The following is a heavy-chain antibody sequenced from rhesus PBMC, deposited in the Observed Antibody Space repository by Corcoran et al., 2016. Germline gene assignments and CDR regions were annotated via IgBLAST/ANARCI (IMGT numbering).Heavy chain of an antibody. V-gene: IGHV4S7*01. CDR3: ARDEAEYCTGSGCYFDY. J-gene: IGHJ4*01. CDR2: IYRSSGNT. Sequence: QVQLQESGPGLLKPSETLSLTCAVSGGSISGGYGWGWIRQPPGKGLEWIGSIYRSSGNTYYNPSLKSRCTISTDTAKNQFSLKLSSVTAADTAVYYCARDEAEYCTGSGCYFDYWGQGVLVTVSS. D-gene: IGHD2-21*01. CDR1: GGSISGGYG.